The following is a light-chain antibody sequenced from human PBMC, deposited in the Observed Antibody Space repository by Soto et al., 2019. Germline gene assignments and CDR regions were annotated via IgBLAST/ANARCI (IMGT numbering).Light chain of an antibody. CDR1: SSDVGGYNY. V-gene: IGLV2-14*01. Sequence: QSVLTQPASVSGSPGQSITISCTGTSSDVGGYNYVSWYQQHPGKVPKLLIYEVSNRPSGVSNRFSGSKSGNTASLTISGLQAEDEADYYCSSYTSSSLYVLGTGTKVTVL. CDR3: SSYTSSSLYV. J-gene: IGLJ1*01. CDR2: EVS.